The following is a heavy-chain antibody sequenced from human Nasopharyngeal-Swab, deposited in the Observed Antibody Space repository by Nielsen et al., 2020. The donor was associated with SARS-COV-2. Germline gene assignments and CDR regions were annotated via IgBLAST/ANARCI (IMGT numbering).Heavy chain of an antibody. CDR3: ARDRHNWNYVFDY. Sequence: GESLKISCAASGFTFSDYYMSWIRQAPGKGLEWVSYISSSSSYTNYADSVKGRFTISRDNAKNSLYLQINSLRAEDTAVYYCARDRHNWNYVFDYWGQGTLVTVSS. J-gene: IGHJ4*02. V-gene: IGHV3-11*06. CDR2: ISSSSSYT. CDR1: GFTFSDYY. D-gene: IGHD1-7*01.